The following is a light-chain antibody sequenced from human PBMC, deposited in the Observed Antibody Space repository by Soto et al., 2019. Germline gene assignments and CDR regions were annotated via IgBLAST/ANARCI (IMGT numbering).Light chain of an antibody. J-gene: IGKJ3*01. CDR3: MQGLETPN. V-gene: IGKV2-28*01. Sequence: DIVMTQSPLSLPVTPGEPASISCRSSQSLLHSNGYNYLDWYVQKPGQSPQLLIYLGSNRASGVPDRFSGSGSGTDFTLRISRVEAEDVGVHYCMQGLETPNFGPGTKVDIK. CDR2: LGS. CDR1: QSLLHSNGYNY.